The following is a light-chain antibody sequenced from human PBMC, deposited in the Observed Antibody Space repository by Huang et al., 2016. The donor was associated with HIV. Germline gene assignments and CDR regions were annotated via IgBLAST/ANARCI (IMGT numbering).Light chain of an antibody. V-gene: IGKV1-5*03. CDR2: KAS. Sequence: DIQMTQSASTLSASVGDRVTITCRASQTLSNWLAWYQKKPGKAPNLLIYKASTLESGVPSRFSGSGSGTEFTLTISSLQPDDFATYYCHHYNSYSGAFGQGTKVEIK. J-gene: IGKJ1*01. CDR1: QTLSNW. CDR3: HHYNSYSGA.